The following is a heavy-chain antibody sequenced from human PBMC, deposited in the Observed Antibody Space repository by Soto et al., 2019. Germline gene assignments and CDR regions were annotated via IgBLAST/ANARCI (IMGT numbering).Heavy chain of an antibody. D-gene: IGHD3-3*01. CDR3: AADTGPPYYDFWSGYYVFDY. CDR2: IVVGSGNT. Sequence: SVKVSCKASGFTFTSSAVQWVRQARGQRLEWIGWIVVGSGNTNYAQKFQERVTITRDMSTSTAYMELSSLRSEDTAVYYCAADTGPPYYDFWSGYYVFDYWGQGTLVTVSS. CDR1: GFTFTSSA. J-gene: IGHJ4*02. V-gene: IGHV1-58*01.